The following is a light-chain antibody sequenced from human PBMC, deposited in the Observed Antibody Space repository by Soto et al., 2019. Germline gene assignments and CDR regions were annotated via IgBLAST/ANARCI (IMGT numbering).Light chain of an antibody. Sequence: DIQMTQSPSSLSASVGDRVTITCRASQSISSYLNWYQQKPGKAPKLVIYAASSLQSGVPSRFSGSGSGTDFTLTISSLQPEDFATYYCQQSYSTPQTFGQGTKVDIK. CDR3: QQSYSTPQT. J-gene: IGKJ1*01. CDR1: QSISSY. CDR2: AAS. V-gene: IGKV1-39*01.